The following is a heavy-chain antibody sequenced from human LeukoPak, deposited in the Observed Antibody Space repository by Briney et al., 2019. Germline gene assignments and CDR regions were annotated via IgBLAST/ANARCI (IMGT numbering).Heavy chain of an antibody. Sequence: ASVTVSCKASGYTFTGYYMHWVRQAPGQGLGWMGWINPNSGGTNYAQKFQGRVTMTRDTSISTAYMELSRLRSDDTAVYYCARDRRIQLWLDYWGQGTLVTVSS. CDR1: GYTFTGYY. V-gene: IGHV1-2*02. CDR3: ARDRRIQLWLDY. CDR2: INPNSGGT. D-gene: IGHD5-18*01. J-gene: IGHJ4*02.